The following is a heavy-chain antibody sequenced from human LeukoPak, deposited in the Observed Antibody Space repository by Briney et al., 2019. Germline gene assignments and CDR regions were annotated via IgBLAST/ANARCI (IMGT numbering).Heavy chain of an antibody. CDR3: AKNRDSSDYPRDFDF. J-gene: IGHJ4*02. CDR2: IRHDGSYQ. Sequence: GGSLRPSCAAFGFTFSSYGMHWVRQTPGKGLEWVAFIRHDGSYQQYPDSEKGRFTVSRDNSKDMVYLQMNSLRTEDTAVYYCAKNRDSSDYPRDFDFWGQGTLVTVSS. V-gene: IGHV3-30*02. CDR1: GFTFSSYG. D-gene: IGHD3-22*01.